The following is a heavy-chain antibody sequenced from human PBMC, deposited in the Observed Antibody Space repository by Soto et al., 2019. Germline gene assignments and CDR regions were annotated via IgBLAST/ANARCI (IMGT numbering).Heavy chain of an antibody. D-gene: IGHD2-15*01. CDR2: ISADNGNT. V-gene: IGHV1-18*01. J-gene: IGHJ5*02. CDR1: GYTFTSYG. Sequence: QVQLVQSGAEVKKPGASVKVSCKASGYTFTSYGISWVRQAPGQGLEWIGWISADNGNTNYAPKLQGRFTMTTDTSKSTAAMELRSRISDDTAVYYCASYWYCSGGRCYDCFDPWGQGNLVTVSS. CDR3: ASYWYCSGGRCYDCFDP.